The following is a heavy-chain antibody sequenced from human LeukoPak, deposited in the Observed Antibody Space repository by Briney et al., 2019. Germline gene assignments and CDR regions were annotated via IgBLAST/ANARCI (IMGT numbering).Heavy chain of an antibody. CDR2: SNDSGGT. J-gene: IGHJ6*03. CDR3: ARLSVIVGSTLEYYYYYMDV. D-gene: IGHD1-26*01. CDR1: GGTFSGYY. Sequence: PSETLSLTCAVYGGTFSGYYWSWIRQPPGTRLEWVGESNDSGGTNYNPSLKSRVTISADKSKNQVSLTLTSVTAADTAVYYCARLSVIVGSTLEYYYYYMDVWGQGTTVTVSS. V-gene: IGHV4-34*01.